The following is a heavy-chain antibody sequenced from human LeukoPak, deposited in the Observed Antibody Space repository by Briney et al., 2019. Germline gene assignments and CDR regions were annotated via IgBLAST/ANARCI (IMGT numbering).Heavy chain of an antibody. CDR2: IYYSGST. V-gene: IGHV4-59*08. D-gene: IGHD1-26*01. J-gene: IGHJ4*02. Sequence: SETLSLTCSISGGSISSYYWSWIRQPPGKGLEWIGYIYYSGSTKYNPSLKSRVTISVDTSKNQFSLKLNSVTAADTAMYYCAKSGGYGLIDYWGQGTRVTVSS. CDR1: GGSISSYY. CDR3: AKSGGYGLIDY.